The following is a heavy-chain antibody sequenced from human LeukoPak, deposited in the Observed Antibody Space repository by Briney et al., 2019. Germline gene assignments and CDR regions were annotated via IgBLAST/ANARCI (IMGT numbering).Heavy chain of an antibody. CDR3: AKHSSGWLYFDY. Sequence: PGGSLRLSCAASGFTFSSYAMSSVRQAPGKGLEWVSAISGSGGSTYYADSVKGRFTISRDNSKNTLYLQMNSLRAEDTAVYYCAKHSSGWLYFDYWGQGTLVTVSS. J-gene: IGHJ4*02. D-gene: IGHD6-19*01. V-gene: IGHV3-23*01. CDR1: GFTFSSYA. CDR2: ISGSGGST.